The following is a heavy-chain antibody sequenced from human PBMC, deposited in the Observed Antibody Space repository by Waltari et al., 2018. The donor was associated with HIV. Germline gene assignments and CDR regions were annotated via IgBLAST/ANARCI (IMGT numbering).Heavy chain of an antibody. V-gene: IGHV4-34*01. CDR3: ARGLSPLRNFASGWGWYFDL. Sequence: QVQLQQWGAGLLKPSETLSLTCAVYGGSFSGYYWSWIRQPPGTGLEWIGEINHSGNTNYNPPLKSRIIISVDTSKNQFSLKLSSVTAADTAVYYCARGLSPLRNFASGWGWYFDLWGRGTLVTVSS. CDR2: INHSGNT. J-gene: IGHJ2*01. D-gene: IGHD3-9*01. CDR1: GGSFSGYY.